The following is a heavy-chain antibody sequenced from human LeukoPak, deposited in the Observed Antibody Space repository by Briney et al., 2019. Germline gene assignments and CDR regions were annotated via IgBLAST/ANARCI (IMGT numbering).Heavy chain of an antibody. CDR3: ARDKRRNIVVVVAATVPDY. J-gene: IGHJ4*02. D-gene: IGHD2-15*01. CDR2: INPSGGST. CDR1: GYTFTSYY. V-gene: IGHV1-46*01. Sequence: ASVKVSCKASGYTFTSYYMHWMRQAPGQGLEWMGIINPSGGSTSYAQKFQGRVTMTRDTSTSTVYMELSSLRSEDTAVYYCARDKRRNIVVVVAATVPDYWGQGTLVTVSS.